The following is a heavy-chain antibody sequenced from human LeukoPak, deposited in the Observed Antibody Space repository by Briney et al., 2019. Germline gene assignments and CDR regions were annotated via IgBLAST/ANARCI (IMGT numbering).Heavy chain of an antibody. CDR2: LYYSGTT. J-gene: IGHJ3*02. Sequence: SETLSLTCTVSGGSITGSNYYWGWIRQPPGKGLEWIGSLYYSGTTYCNPSLKSRVTISLDTSKSQFSLKLTSVTAADTPLYYCATDTSSWYGDAFDIWGQGTMVTVSS. D-gene: IGHD6-13*01. CDR3: ATDTSSWYGDAFDI. V-gene: IGHV4-39*07. CDR1: GGSITGSNYY.